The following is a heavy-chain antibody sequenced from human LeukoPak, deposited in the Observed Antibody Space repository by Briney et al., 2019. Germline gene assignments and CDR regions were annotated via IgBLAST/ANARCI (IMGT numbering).Heavy chain of an antibody. CDR1: GGSISSGSYY. J-gene: IGHJ5*02. CDR3: ARDLVWAWWPENWFDP. V-gene: IGHV4-61*02. D-gene: IGHD2-15*01. Sequence: SETLSLTCTVSGGSISSGSYYWSWIRQPAGKGLEWIGRIYTSGSTNYNPSLKSRVTISVDRSKNQFSLKLSSVTAADTAVYYCARDLVWAWWPENWFDPWGQGTLVTVSS. CDR2: IYTSGST.